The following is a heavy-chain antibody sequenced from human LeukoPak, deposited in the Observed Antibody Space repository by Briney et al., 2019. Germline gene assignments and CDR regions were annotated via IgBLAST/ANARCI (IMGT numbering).Heavy chain of an antibody. D-gene: IGHD6-13*01. Sequence: GASVKVSCKASGYTFTSYGINWVRQAAGQGPEWMGWMNPNSGDTGYVQKFQGRVTMTRDMSTSTVYMELSSLRSEDTAVYYCGLAAAGTPNHAVDYWGQGTLVTVSS. V-gene: IGHV1-8*02. J-gene: IGHJ4*02. CDR2: MNPNSGDT. CDR1: GYTFTSYG. CDR3: GLAAAGTPNHAVDY.